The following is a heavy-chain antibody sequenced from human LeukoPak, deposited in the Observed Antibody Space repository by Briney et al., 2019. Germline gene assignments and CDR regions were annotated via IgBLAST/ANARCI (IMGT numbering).Heavy chain of an antibody. CDR3: ARGSGFYYGSGSPPTAVDV. Sequence: SQTLSLTCAVSGGSISSGGYSWSWIRQPPGKGLECIGYIYHSGITYSNPSLKSRVTISVDRSKNQFSLKLSSVTAADTAVCYCARGSGFYYGSGSPPTAVDVWGQGTTVTVSS. CDR2: IYHSGIT. V-gene: IGHV4-30-2*01. D-gene: IGHD3-10*01. J-gene: IGHJ6*02. CDR1: GGSISSGGYS.